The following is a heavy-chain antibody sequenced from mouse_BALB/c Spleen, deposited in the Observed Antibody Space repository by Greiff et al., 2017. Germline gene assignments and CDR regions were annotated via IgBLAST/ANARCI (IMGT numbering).Heavy chain of an antibody. J-gene: IGHJ2*01. Sequence: EVKLEESGGDLVKPGGSLKLSCAASGFTFSSYGMSWVRQTPDKRLEWAATISSGGSYTYYPDSVKGRFTISRDNAKNTLYLQMSSLKSEDTAMYYCERHKTTAYFDYWGQGTTLTVSS. V-gene: IGHV5-6*02. CDR3: ERHKTTAYFDY. D-gene: IGHD1-2*01. CDR1: GFTFSSYG. CDR2: ISSGGSYT.